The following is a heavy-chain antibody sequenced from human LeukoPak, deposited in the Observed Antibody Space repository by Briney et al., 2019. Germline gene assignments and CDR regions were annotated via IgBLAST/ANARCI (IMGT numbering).Heavy chain of an antibody. D-gene: IGHD4-17*01. J-gene: IGHJ4*02. V-gene: IGHV3-33*01. CDR2: IWYDGSNK. CDR1: GFTFSSYG. CDR3: ARDSPYGDFFDY. Sequence: PGRSLRLSCAASGFTFSSYGMHRVRQAPGKGLEWVAVIWYDGSNKYYADSVKGRFTISRDNAKNSLYLQMNSLRAEDTAVYYCARDSPYGDFFDYWGQGTLVTVSS.